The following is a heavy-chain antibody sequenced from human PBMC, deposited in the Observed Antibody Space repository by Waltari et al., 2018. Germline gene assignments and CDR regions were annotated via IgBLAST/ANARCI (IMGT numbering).Heavy chain of an antibody. CDR3: ARAFGSGSYAWFDS. Sequence: QLQLQESGPGLVKHSETLSLTCSVSGDSVTSGSYYWGWFSKPPRKGLEWIGTMDYRGRIYSNPSLKRRVTISVDTSKNQFSLKLCSVAAADTAVYYCARAFGSGSYAWFDSWGQGTLVTVSS. J-gene: IGHJ5*01. V-gene: IGHV4-39*01. CDR2: MDYRGRI. D-gene: IGHD3-10*01. CDR1: GDSVTSGSYY.